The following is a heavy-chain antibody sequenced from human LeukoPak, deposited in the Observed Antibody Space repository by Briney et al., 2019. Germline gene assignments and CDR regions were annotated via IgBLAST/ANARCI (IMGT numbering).Heavy chain of an antibody. D-gene: IGHD5-12*01. Sequence: GGSLRLSCAASGFTFSSYSMNWVRQAPGKGLEWVSSISSSSSYIYYADSVKGRFTISRDNAKNSLYLQMNSLRAEDTAVYYCAGQYSGYALFDYWGQGTLVTVSS. CDR2: ISSSSSYI. J-gene: IGHJ4*02. V-gene: IGHV3-21*01. CDR1: GFTFSSYS. CDR3: AGQYSGYALFDY.